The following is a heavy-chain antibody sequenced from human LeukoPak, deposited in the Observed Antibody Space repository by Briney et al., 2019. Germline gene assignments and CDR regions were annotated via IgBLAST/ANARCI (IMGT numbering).Heavy chain of an antibody. Sequence: GGSLRLSCAASTFSFNSYWMSWVRQAPGKGLEWVANINQDGSDKYYVDSVKGRFTISRDNAKNSLFLQMNSLRAEDTAVYYCARDSVHGYYDSSGYSTLSDYWGQGTLVTVSS. D-gene: IGHD3-22*01. V-gene: IGHV3-7*01. CDR1: TFSFNSYW. CDR2: INQDGSDK. CDR3: ARDSVHGYYDSSGYSTLSDY. J-gene: IGHJ4*02.